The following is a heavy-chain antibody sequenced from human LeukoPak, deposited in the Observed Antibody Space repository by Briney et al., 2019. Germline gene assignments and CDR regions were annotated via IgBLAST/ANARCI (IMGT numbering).Heavy chain of an antibody. J-gene: IGHJ6*02. Sequence: GRSLRLSCTASGFTISNFGMHWVRQAPGKGLEWVALISYDGSHEYYSDSVKGRFTISRDNSKNTLYLQMNNLRPDDTAVYRCASSGVRGSWMGTDVWGQGTTVTVSS. D-gene: IGHD6-6*01. CDR1: GFTISNFG. V-gene: IGHV3-30*03. CDR3: ASSGVRGSWMGTDV. CDR2: ISYDGSHE.